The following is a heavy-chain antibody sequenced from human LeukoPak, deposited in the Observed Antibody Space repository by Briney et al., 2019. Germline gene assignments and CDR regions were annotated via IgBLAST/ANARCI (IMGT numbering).Heavy chain of an antibody. J-gene: IGHJ6*02. CDR3: ARDRAYYYDSSGYLYGMDV. CDR2: IYYSGST. Sequence: PSETLSLTCTVSGGSISSYYWSWIRQPPGKGLEWIGYIYYSGSTNYNPSLKSRVTISVDTSKNQFSLKLSSVTAAGTAVYYCARDRAYYYDSSGYLYGMDVWGQGTTVTVSS. D-gene: IGHD3-22*01. V-gene: IGHV4-59*01. CDR1: GGSISSYY.